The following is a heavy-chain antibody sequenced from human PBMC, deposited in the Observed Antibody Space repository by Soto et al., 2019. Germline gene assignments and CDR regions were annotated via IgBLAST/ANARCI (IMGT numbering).Heavy chain of an antibody. Sequence: PGGSLRLSCAASGFNFNYAWMNWVRQAPGEGLEWVGRIKSKVDDGTADYGTLVDGRFTISRDDSKNIVFLQMTSLKTEDTALYYCAKGATSSNSFDFWGQETLVTVSS. J-gene: IGHJ4*02. CDR3: AKGATSSNSFDF. CDR2: IKSKVDDGTA. V-gene: IGHV3-15*07. D-gene: IGHD1-26*01. CDR1: GFNFNYAW.